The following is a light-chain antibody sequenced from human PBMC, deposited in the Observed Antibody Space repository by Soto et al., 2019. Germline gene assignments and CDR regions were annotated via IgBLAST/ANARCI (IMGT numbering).Light chain of an antibody. CDR1: SSGVGAYNY. J-gene: IGLJ1*01. Sequence: QSALTQPASVSGSPGQSITIACTVTSSGVGAYNYVSWYQHHPGKAPKLVIYEVSNRPSGLSNRFSGSKSGNTASLTISGLQAEDEADYFCSSYTTTKEVFGTGTKVTVL. CDR3: SSYTTTKEV. V-gene: IGLV2-14*01. CDR2: EVS.